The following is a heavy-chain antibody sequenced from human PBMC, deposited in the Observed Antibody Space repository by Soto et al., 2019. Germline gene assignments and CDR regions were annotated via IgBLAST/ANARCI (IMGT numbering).Heavy chain of an antibody. J-gene: IGHJ4*02. D-gene: IGHD4-17*01. CDR3: ARNVGFLGGDYYFDY. V-gene: IGHV4-30-4*01. CDR2: IYYSGST. Sequence: SETLSLTCPVSGGSISSGDYYWSWIRQPPGKGLEWIGYIYYSGSTYYNPSLKSRVTISVDTSKNQFSLKLSSVAAADTAVYYCARNVGFLGGDYYFDYWGQGTLVTVSS. CDR1: GGSISSGDYY.